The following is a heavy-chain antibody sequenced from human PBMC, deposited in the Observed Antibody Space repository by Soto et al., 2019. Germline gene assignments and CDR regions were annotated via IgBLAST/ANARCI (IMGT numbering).Heavy chain of an antibody. Sequence: QVQLQESGPGLVKPSGTLSLTCAVSGGSISSSNWWSWVRQPPGKGLAGIGEIYHSGSTNYNPSLKRRVTKTVDKSKNQFSLKLSSVTAADTAVYYCAREGGVDSYGRRWFDPWGQGTLVTVSS. J-gene: IGHJ5*02. V-gene: IGHV4-4*02. CDR2: IYHSGST. CDR3: AREGGVDSYGRRWFDP. D-gene: IGHD5-18*01. CDR1: GGSISSSNW.